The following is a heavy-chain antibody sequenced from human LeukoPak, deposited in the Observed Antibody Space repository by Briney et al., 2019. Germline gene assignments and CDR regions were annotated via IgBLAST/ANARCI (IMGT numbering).Heavy chain of an antibody. D-gene: IGHD6-13*01. CDR3: ARGEQQYYMDV. V-gene: IGHV4-31*03. Sequence: PSQTLSLTCTVSGGSISSGGYYWSWIRQHPGKGLEWIGYIYYSGSTYYNPSLKSRVTITVDTSKNQFSLKLSSVTAADTAVYYCARGEQQYYMDVWGKGTTVTVSS. CDR1: GGSISSGGYY. J-gene: IGHJ6*03. CDR2: IYYSGST.